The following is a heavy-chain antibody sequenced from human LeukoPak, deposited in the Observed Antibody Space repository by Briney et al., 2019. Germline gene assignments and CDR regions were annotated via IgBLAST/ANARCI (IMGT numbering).Heavy chain of an antibody. CDR2: SYCTGST. CDR3: ARAPRSAYDPYYYMDV. CDR1: GGSISNYY. Sequence: SETLSLTCTVSGGSISNYYWSWTRQPPAKGLEWVGYSYCTGSTNYNPSLKSRVTMSVDRSKNQFSLNLNSVTAAYTAEYYCARAPRSAYDPYYYMDVWGKGTTVTVSS. D-gene: IGHD5-12*01. V-gene: IGHV4-59*01. J-gene: IGHJ6*03.